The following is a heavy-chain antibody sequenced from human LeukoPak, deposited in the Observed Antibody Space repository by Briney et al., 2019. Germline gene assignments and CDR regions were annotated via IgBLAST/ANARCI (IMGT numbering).Heavy chain of an antibody. J-gene: IGHJ6*03. CDR2: INHSGST. CDR3: ARVGFYYYYYMDV. Sequence: PSETLSLTCAVYGGSFSGYYWSWIRQPPGKGLEWIGEINHSGSTNYNPSLKSRVTISVDTSENQFSLKLSSVTAADTAVYYCARVGFYYYYYMDVWGKGTTVTVSS. CDR1: GGSFSGYY. V-gene: IGHV4-34*01. D-gene: IGHD5-12*01.